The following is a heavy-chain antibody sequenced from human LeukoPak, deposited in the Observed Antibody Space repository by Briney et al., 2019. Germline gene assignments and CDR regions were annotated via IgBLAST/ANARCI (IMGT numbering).Heavy chain of an antibody. D-gene: IGHD2-8*01. Sequence: SETLSLTCTVSGGSISSHYWSWIRQPPGKGLEWIGYIYYSGSTNYNPSLKSRVTISVDTSKNQFSLKLSSVTAADTAVYYCARDYGLPNGGYYYYYMDVWGKGTTVTVSS. CDR3: ARDYGLPNGGYYYYYMDV. CDR1: GGSISSHY. V-gene: IGHV4-59*11. J-gene: IGHJ6*03. CDR2: IYYSGST.